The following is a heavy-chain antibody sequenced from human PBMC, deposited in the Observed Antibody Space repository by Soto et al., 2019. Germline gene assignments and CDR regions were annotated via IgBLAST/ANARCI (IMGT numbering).Heavy chain of an antibody. V-gene: IGHV1-46*01. CDR1: GYTFTSYY. CDR3: ARVLGGYYGSGSYGY. CDR2: INPSGGST. Sequence: QVQLVQSGAEVKKPGASVKVSCKASGYTFTSYYMHWVRQAPGQGLEWMGIINPSGGSTSYAQKFQGRVTMTRDKSTSTVYMELSSLRSEDTAVYYCARVLGGYYGSGSYGYWGQGTLVTVSS. J-gene: IGHJ4*02. D-gene: IGHD3-10*01.